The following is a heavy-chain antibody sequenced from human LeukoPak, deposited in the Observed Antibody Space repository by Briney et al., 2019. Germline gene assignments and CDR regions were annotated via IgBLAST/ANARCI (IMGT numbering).Heavy chain of an antibody. Sequence: GGSLRLSCAASGFAFGSYAVSWGRQAPGKGLEWVTSINGDGSATYYADSVKGRFTVSRDNSKNTLFLQMNSLRAEDTAVYYCAKGGGWYYYFDYWGQGTLVTVSS. J-gene: IGHJ4*02. D-gene: IGHD6-19*01. CDR3: AKGGGWYYYFDY. CDR1: GFAFGSYA. CDR2: INGDGSAT. V-gene: IGHV3-23*01.